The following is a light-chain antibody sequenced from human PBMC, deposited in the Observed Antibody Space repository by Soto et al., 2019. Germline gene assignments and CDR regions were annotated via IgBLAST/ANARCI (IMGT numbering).Light chain of an antibody. Sequence: DIVMTQSPDSLAVSLGERATIHCKSSQSVFYSSRNKNYLAWYQQKPGQPPKLLISWASSREFGVPDRFSGSGSGTDFTLTISSLQAEDVAIYYCQHYYTTPPPFGQGTKVEI. CDR3: QHYYTTPPP. CDR1: QSVFYSSRNKNY. J-gene: IGKJ1*01. V-gene: IGKV4-1*01. CDR2: WAS.